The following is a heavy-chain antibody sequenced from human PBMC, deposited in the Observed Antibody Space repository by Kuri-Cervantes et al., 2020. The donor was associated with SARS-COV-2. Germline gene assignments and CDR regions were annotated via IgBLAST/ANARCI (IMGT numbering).Heavy chain of an antibody. J-gene: IGHJ6*02. CDR3: ARDIVVVPAARHYYYGMDV. Sequence: GGSLRLSCAASGFTFSSYSMNWVRQAPGKGLEWVSSISSSSSYIYYADSVKGRFTISRDNAKNSLYLQMNSLRAEDTAVYYCARDIVVVPAARHYYYGMDVWGQGTTVTVSS. D-gene: IGHD2-2*01. CDR2: ISSSSSYI. CDR1: GFTFSSYS. V-gene: IGHV3-21*01.